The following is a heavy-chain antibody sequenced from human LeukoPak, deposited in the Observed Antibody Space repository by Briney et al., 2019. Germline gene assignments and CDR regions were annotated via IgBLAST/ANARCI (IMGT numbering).Heavy chain of an antibody. V-gene: IGHV1-69*13. CDR2: IIPIFGTA. D-gene: IGHD6-6*01. CDR1: GYTFTSYA. CDR3: ARMLIVPIAARLGYYYYGMDV. Sequence: SVKVSCKASGYTFTSYAMHWVRQAPGQGLEWMGGIIPIFGTANYAQKFQGRVTITADESTSTAYMELSSLRSEDTAVYYCARMLIVPIAARLGYYYYGMDVWGQGTTVTVSS. J-gene: IGHJ6*02.